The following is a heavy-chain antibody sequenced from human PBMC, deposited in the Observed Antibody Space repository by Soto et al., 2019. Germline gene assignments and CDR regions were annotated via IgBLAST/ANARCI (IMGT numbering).Heavy chain of an antibody. CDR3: ARDLGLGPYSSSWYYYYGMDV. CDR2: ISYDGSNK. V-gene: IGHV3-30-3*01. CDR1: GFTFSSYA. J-gene: IGHJ6*02. Sequence: HPGGSLRLSCAASGFTFSSYAMHWVRQAPGKGLEWVAVISYDGSNKYYADSVRGRFTISRDNSKNTLYLQMNSLRAEDTAVYYCARDLGLGPYSSSWYYYYGMDVWGQGTTVTVSS. D-gene: IGHD6-13*01.